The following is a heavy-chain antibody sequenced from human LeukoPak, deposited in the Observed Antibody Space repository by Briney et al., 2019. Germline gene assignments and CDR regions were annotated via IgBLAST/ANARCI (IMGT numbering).Heavy chain of an antibody. Sequence: NPSETLSLTCTVSGSSISSYYWSWIRQPPGKGLEWIGYIYYSGSTNYNPSLKSRVTISVDTSKNQFSLMLSSVTAADTAVYYCARALTGELDYWGQGTLVTVSS. D-gene: IGHD3-10*01. CDR1: GSSISSYY. J-gene: IGHJ4*02. V-gene: IGHV4-59*01. CDR2: IYYSGST. CDR3: ARALTGELDY.